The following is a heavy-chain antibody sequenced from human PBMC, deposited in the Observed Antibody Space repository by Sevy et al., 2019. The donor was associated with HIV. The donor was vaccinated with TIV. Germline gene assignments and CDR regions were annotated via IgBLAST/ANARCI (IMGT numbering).Heavy chain of an antibody. J-gene: IGHJ4*02. CDR1: VFTFDDYA. D-gene: IGHD1-26*01. CDR3: AKERGVGAYFDY. Sequence: GGSLRLSCAASVFTFDDYAMHWVRQAPGKGLEWVSLISWDGGSTYYADSVKGRFTISRDNSKNSLYLQMNSLRAEDTALYYCAKERGVGAYFDYWGQGTLVTVSS. CDR2: ISWDGGST. V-gene: IGHV3-43D*04.